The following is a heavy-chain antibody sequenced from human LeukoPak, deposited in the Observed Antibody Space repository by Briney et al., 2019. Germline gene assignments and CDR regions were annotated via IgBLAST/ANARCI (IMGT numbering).Heavy chain of an antibody. Sequence: GGSLRLSCVASGFSFSTYWINWVRQAPGEGLEWVAHMKPDGTEKYYLDSVKGRFSISRDNAKHSLFLQMNNLRPEDTAVYYCARDAGYGYWVVDYWGQEPWSPSPQ. CDR2: MKPDGTEK. V-gene: IGHV3-7*01. CDR1: GFSFSTYW. CDR3: ARDAGYGYWVVDY. J-gene: IGHJ4*01. D-gene: IGHD5-18*01.